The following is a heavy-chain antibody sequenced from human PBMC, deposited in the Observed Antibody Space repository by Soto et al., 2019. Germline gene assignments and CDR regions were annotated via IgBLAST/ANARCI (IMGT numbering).Heavy chain of an antibody. Sequence: GGSLRLSCAASGFTFSSYEMNWARQAPGKGLEWVSYISSSGSTIYYADSVKGRFTISRDNAKNSLYLQMNSLRAEDTAVYYCARRGDSSSFDYWGQGTLVTVSS. J-gene: IGHJ4*02. CDR2: ISSSGSTI. V-gene: IGHV3-48*03. CDR1: GFTFSSYE. D-gene: IGHD6-6*01. CDR3: ARRGDSSSFDY.